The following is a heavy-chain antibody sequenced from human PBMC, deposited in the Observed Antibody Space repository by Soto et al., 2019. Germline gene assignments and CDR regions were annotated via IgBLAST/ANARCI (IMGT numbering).Heavy chain of an antibody. V-gene: IGHV4-31*03. CDR2: IFYTGST. Sequence: SETLSLTCRVSGGSINSASYHWSWLRQHPGKGLEFIGYIFYTGSTYCNPSLETRVTISVDTSKNHVSLRLNAVTAADTAVYYCARLDYGDSAFDSWGRGTLVTVSS. D-gene: IGHD4-17*01. J-gene: IGHJ4*02. CDR3: ARLDYGDSAFDS. CDR1: GGSINSASYH.